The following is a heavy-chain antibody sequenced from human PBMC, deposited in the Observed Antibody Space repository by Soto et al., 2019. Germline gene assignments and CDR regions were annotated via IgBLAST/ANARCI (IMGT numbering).Heavy chain of an antibody. CDR2: FDYGGST. D-gene: IGHD2-2*02. J-gene: IGHJ3*02. V-gene: IGHV4-39*01. CDR1: GGSISSSGYY. Sequence: SETLSLTCTVSGGSISSSGYYWGWIRQPPGKGLEGTGSFDYGGSTYHSPSLRSRSTISVETSKNQFSLKVSSLTAADTAVYYCASCYTSSLFDIWGQGTMVTVSS. CDR3: ASCYTSSLFDI.